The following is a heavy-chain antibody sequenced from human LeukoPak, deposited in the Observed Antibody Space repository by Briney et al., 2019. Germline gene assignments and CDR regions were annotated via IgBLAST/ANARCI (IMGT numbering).Heavy chain of an antibody. J-gene: IGHJ3*02. Sequence: GGSLRLSCAASGFTFSNAWMSWVRQAPGKGLEWVGRIKSKTDGGTTDYAAPVKGRFTISRDDSKNTLYLQMNSLKTEDTAVYYCTTITYYDFWSGYSRDAFDIWGQGTMVTVSS. CDR3: TTITYYDFWSGYSRDAFDI. D-gene: IGHD3-3*01. V-gene: IGHV3-15*01. CDR2: IKSKTDGGTT. CDR1: GFTFSNAW.